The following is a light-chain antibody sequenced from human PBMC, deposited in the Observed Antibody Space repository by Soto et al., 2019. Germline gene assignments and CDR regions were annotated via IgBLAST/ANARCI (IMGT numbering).Light chain of an antibody. CDR1: ANDVGGHNY. CDR3: YSYAGTYTFV. V-gene: IGLV2-11*01. Sequence: QSALTQPRSVSGSPGQSATISCTGTANDVGGHNYVSWYQQHPGEAPKFLIYDVTERPSGVPDRFSGSKSGNTASLTISGLQTEDEADYYCYSYAGTYTFVFGTGTKITVL. J-gene: IGLJ1*01. CDR2: DVT.